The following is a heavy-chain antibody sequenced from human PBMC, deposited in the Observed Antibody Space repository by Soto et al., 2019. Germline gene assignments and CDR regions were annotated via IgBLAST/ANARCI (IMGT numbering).Heavy chain of an antibody. CDR1: GGRFNNNW. CDR3: ARRESSGFPDY. V-gene: IGHV5-51*01. D-gene: IGHD3-22*01. CDR2: IHPGDSDS. Sequence: GGSQKISLKGSGGRFNNNWIGWVRQMPGKGLEWMGIIHPGDSDSRYSLSFQGQVTMSVDKSIKTAYLQWSSLKASDTAMYYCARRESSGFPDYWGHGTLVTVSS. J-gene: IGHJ4*01.